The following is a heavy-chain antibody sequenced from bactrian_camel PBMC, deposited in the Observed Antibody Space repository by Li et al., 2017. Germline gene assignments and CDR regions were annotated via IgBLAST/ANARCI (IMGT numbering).Heavy chain of an antibody. CDR3: AHGEYYGLVPDEYNY. V-gene: IGHV3S1*01. J-gene: IGHJ4*01. D-gene: IGHD1*01. Sequence: HVQLVESGGGSVNAGGSLTLSCAASGSGYISGTACMGWFRQVPGKEREGVAAIAPATGTTFYSDSVKGRFTISHVNANNTLHLQMNGLKPEDTALYYCAHGEYYGLVPDEYNYWGQGTQVTVS. CDR1: GSGYISGTAC. CDR2: IAPATGTT.